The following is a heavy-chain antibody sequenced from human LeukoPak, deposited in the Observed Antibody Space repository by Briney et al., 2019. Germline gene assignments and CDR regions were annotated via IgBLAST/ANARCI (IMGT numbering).Heavy chain of an antibody. D-gene: IGHD1-26*01. CDR3: ARKREGPTTGIDY. J-gene: IGHJ4*02. CDR2: IYSSGST. CDR1: GVSISSTNSY. Sequence: SETLSLTCTVSGVSISSTNSYWGWIRQSPRTGLEWIGNIYSSGSTYYNPSLKSRVTISIDTSENQFSLKLTPVTAADTAVYYCARKREGPTTGIDYWGQGTLVTVSS. V-gene: IGHV4-39*07.